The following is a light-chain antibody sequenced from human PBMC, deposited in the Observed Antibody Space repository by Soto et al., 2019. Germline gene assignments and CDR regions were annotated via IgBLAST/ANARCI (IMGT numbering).Light chain of an antibody. CDR3: QQYGSSPRT. J-gene: IGKJ1*01. Sequence: EIVLTQSPGTLSLSPGGRATLSCRASQSVTSNFLAWYQQKLGQAPRLLIYGASSRATGIPDRFSGSGSGTEFTLTISRLEPEDFAVYYCQQYGSSPRTFGQGTKVEIK. CDR1: QSVTSNF. CDR2: GAS. V-gene: IGKV3-20*01.